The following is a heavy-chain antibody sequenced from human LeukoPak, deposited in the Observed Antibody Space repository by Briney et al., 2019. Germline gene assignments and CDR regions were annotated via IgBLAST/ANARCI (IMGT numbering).Heavy chain of an antibody. D-gene: IGHD3-22*01. V-gene: IGHV1-18*01. Sequence: ALVKVSCKASGYTFTSYGISWVRQAPGQGLEWMGWISAYNGNTNYAQKLQGRVTMTTDTSTSTAYMELRSLRSDDTAVYYCARDGEAMIVAPFDYWGQGTLVTVSS. CDR1: GYTFTSYG. CDR3: ARDGEAMIVAPFDY. J-gene: IGHJ4*02. CDR2: ISAYNGNT.